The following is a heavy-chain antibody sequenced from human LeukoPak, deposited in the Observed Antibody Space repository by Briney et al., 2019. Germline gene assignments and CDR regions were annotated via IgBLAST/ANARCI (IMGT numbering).Heavy chain of an antibody. V-gene: IGHV3-15*01. Sequence: GGSLRLSCAASGFTFSNAWMSWVRQAQGKGREWVGRIKSKTAGGTTDYAAPVKGRFTISRDDSKNTLYLQMNSLKTEDTAVYYCTTGGYYLVYYYYYMDVWGKGTTVTVSS. D-gene: IGHD3-22*01. CDR3: TTGGYYLVYYYYYMDV. CDR2: IKSKTAGGTT. CDR1: GFTFSNAW. J-gene: IGHJ6*03.